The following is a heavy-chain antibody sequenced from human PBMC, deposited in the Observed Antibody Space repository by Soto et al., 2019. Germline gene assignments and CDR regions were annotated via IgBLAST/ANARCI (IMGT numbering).Heavy chain of an antibody. CDR3: ARDRYDFWSGHTYGMDV. D-gene: IGHD3-3*01. CDR1: GFTFSSYS. J-gene: IGHJ6*02. Sequence: GGSLRLSCAASGFTFSSYSMNWVRHAPGKGLEWVSYISSSSSTIYYADSVKGRFTISRDNAKDSLYLQMNSLRDEDTAVYYCARDRYDFWSGHTYGMDVWGQGTTVTVSS. V-gene: IGHV3-48*02. CDR2: ISSSSSTI.